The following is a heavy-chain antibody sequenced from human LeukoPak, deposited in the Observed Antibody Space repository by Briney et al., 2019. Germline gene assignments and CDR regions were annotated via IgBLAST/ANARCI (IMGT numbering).Heavy chain of an antibody. Sequence: PSETLSLTCAVYGGSFSGYYWSLIRQPPGKGLEWVGRIKSKTDGGTTDYAAPVKGRFTISRDDSKNTLYLQMNSLKTEDTAVYYCTPTPRYNWNWSYWGQGTLVTVSS. CDR3: TPTPRYNWNWSY. D-gene: IGHD1-1*01. V-gene: IGHV3-15*01. CDR1: GGSFSGYY. CDR2: IKSKTDGGTT. J-gene: IGHJ4*02.